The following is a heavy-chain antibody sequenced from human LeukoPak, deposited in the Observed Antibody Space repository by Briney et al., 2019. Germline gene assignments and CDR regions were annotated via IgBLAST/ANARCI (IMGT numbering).Heavy chain of an antibody. J-gene: IGHJ6*02. D-gene: IGHD3-9*01. CDR3: AGDQVLRYFDWLLSDGMDV. Sequence: VASVKVSCKASGYTFTSYYMHWVRQAPGQGLEWMGIINPSGGSTSYAQKFQGRVTMTRDTSTSTVYMELSSLRSEDTAVYYCAGDQVLRYFDWLLSDGMDVWGQGTTVTVSS. CDR1: GYTFTSYY. V-gene: IGHV1-46*01. CDR2: INPSGGST.